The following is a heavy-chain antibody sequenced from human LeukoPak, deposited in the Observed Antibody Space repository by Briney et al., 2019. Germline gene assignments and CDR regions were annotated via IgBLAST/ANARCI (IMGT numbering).Heavy chain of an antibody. CDR1: GLTFSSYA. V-gene: IGHV3-30-3*01. CDR2: ISYDGSNK. CDR3: ARGRTVGATYRALDY. Sequence: PGGSLRLSCAASGLTFSSYAMHWVRQAPGKGLEWVAVISYDGSNKYYADSVKGRFTISRDNSKNTLYLQMNSLRAEDTAVYYCARGRTVGATYRALDYWGQGTLVTVSS. D-gene: IGHD1-26*01. J-gene: IGHJ4*02.